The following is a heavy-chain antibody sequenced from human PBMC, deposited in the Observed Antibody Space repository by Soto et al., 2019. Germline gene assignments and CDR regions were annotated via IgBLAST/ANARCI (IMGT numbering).Heavy chain of an antibody. J-gene: IGHJ6*02. V-gene: IGHV3-73*01. CDR3: TRVGGNHYYYYYGMDV. CDR1: GFTFSGSA. D-gene: IGHD2-15*01. CDR2: IRSKANSYAT. Sequence: PGGSLRLSCAASGFTFSGSAMHWVRQASGKGLEWVGRIRSKANSYATAYAASVKGRFTISRDDSKNTAYLQMNSLKTEDTAVHYCTRVGGNHYYYYYGMDVWGQGTTVTVSS.